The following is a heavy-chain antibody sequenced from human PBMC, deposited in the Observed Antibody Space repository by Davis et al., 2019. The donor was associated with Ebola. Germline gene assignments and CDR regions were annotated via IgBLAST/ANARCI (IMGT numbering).Heavy chain of an antibody. J-gene: IGHJ4*02. Sequence: GESLKISCEASGFSFSIDSMNWVRQAPGKGLEWVASIGSGSSNIYYADSVKGRFTISRDDAKNSLYLQMISLRADDTAMYYCLGRSFDYWGQGTLVTVSS. V-gene: IGHV3-21*01. CDR1: GFSFSIDS. CDR2: IGSGSSNI. CDR3: LGRSFDY.